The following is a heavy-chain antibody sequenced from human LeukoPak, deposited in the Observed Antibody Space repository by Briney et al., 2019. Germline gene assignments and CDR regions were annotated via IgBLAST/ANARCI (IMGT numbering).Heavy chain of an antibody. Sequence: PSETLSLTCSVSGVSISGSAYYWGWIRQPLGKGLEWLGTIYSLGNTYYTPSLKSRVTISVDTSKNQFSLKLSSVTAADTAVYYCARDQVVSYDILTGYYTYDYWGQGTLVTVSS. V-gene: IGHV4-39*07. CDR1: GVSISGSAYY. D-gene: IGHD3-9*01. CDR3: ARDQVVSYDILTGYYTYDY. J-gene: IGHJ4*02. CDR2: IYSLGNT.